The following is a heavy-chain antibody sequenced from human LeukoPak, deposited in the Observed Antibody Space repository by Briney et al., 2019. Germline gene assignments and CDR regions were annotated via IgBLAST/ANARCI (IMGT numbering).Heavy chain of an antibody. V-gene: IGHV1-2*02. Sequence: GSVKVSCKASGCPFIVYYIHWVRQAPGQGLEWMGWVHYYNGCTNYAQKLQDRVTMTRDTSISTAYMELSSLRSDDTAVYYCARTRSGKPDFWGQGTLVTVSS. D-gene: IGHD6-25*01. CDR3: ARTRSGKPDF. CDR1: GCPFIVYY. CDR2: VHYYNGCT. J-gene: IGHJ4*02.